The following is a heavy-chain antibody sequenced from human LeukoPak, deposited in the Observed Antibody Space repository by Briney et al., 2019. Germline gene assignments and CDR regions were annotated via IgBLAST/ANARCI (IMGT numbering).Heavy chain of an antibody. CDR3: AKVKPTTAMATGRAYFDY. D-gene: IGHD5-18*01. Sequence: PGGSLRLSCASSGFTFSSYAMSWVRQAPGKGLEWVSTIGGTGVRTYYADSVKGRFTISRDNSKNTLYLQMNSLRAEDTAVYYCAKVKPTTAMATGRAYFDYWGQGTLVTVSS. V-gene: IGHV3-23*01. J-gene: IGHJ4*02. CDR1: GFTFSSYA. CDR2: IGGTGVRT.